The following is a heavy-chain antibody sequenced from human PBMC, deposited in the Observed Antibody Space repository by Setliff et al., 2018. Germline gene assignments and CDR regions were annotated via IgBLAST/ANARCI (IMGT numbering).Heavy chain of an antibody. V-gene: IGHV4-38-2*01. CDR3: ARGRVEMATITPFDY. CDR2: IYYSGNT. J-gene: IGHJ4*02. Sequence: PSETLSLTCAVSVYSISRDCHWGWIRQPPGKGLEWIGSIYYSGNTYYNASLKGRVTISVDTSKNQFSLKLSSVTAADTAVYYCARGRVEMATITPFDYWGQGTLVTVSS. D-gene: IGHD5-12*01. CDR1: VYSISRDCH.